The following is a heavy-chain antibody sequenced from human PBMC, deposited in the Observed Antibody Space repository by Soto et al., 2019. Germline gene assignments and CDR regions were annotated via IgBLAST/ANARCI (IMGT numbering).Heavy chain of an antibody. Sequence: QITLKESGPTLVKPTQTLTLTCTFSGFSLSADGVGVGWIRQPPGKALEWLALIYWDDDQRYSPSLKTRLTITKDTSNNQVVLTMTNMDPLDTATYYCAHAYGGTSWPNDAFDVWGQGTVVTVSS. CDR1: GFSLSADGVG. D-gene: IGHD2-2*01. CDR2: IYWDDDQ. J-gene: IGHJ3*01. CDR3: AHAYGGTSWPNDAFDV. V-gene: IGHV2-5*02.